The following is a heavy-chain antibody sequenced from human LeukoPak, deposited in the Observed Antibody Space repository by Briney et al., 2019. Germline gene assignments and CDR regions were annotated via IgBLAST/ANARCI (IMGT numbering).Heavy chain of an antibody. J-gene: IGHJ4*02. V-gene: IGHV3-53*01. CDR1: GFTVSSNY. Sequence: GGSLRLSCAASGFTVSSNYMSWVRQAPGKGLEWVSVIYSGGSTYYADSVKGRFTISRDNSKNTLYLQMNSLRAEDTAVYYCARVNGGYYFDYWGQGTLVTVSS. CDR3: ARVNGGYYFDY. CDR2: IYSGGST.